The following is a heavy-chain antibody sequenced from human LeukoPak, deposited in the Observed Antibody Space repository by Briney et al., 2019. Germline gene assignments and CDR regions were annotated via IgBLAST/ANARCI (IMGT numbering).Heavy chain of an antibody. CDR1: GYRFTSYW. V-gene: IGHV5-51*01. CDR2: IYPGDSDT. CDR3: ARRYFDFWSGYWEAFDI. J-gene: IGHJ3*02. Sequence: GGSLQISCQGSGYRFTSYWIGWVRQLPGKGLEWMGIIYPGDSDTRYSPSFQGQVTLSPDKSLSTPSLQCSALSPPHTPMYYCARRYFDFWSGYWEAFDIWGQGTMVSVSS. D-gene: IGHD3-3*01.